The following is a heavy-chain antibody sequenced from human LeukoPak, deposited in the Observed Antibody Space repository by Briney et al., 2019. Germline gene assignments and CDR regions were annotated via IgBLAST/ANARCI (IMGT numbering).Heavy chain of an antibody. CDR3: ARLRDGRWLLEY. D-gene: IGHD5-24*01. CDR2: INYSGTT. J-gene: IGHJ4*02. Sequence: SETLSLTCTASGGSLSSSGYYWGWIRQPPGKGLEWIASINYSGTTYYNPSLKRRVTISEDTSKKQFSLKLSSVTAADTAVYYCARLRDGRWLLEYWGQGTLVTVSS. CDR1: GGSLSSSGYY. V-gene: IGHV4-39*01.